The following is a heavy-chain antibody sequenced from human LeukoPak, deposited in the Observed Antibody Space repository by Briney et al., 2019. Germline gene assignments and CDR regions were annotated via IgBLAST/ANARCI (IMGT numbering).Heavy chain of an antibody. Sequence: SVKVSCKASGGTFSSYAISWVRQAPGEGLEWRGGIIPIFGTANYAQKFQGRVTITADESTSTAYMELSSLRSEDTAVYYCARDYCSSTSCLFDYWGQGTLVTVSS. V-gene: IGHV1-69*13. D-gene: IGHD2-2*01. CDR1: GGTFSSYA. J-gene: IGHJ4*02. CDR2: IIPIFGTA. CDR3: ARDYCSSTSCLFDY.